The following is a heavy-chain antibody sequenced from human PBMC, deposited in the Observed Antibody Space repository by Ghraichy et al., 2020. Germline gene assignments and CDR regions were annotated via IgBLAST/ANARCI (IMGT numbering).Heavy chain of an antibody. J-gene: IGHJ4*02. D-gene: IGHD3-10*01. V-gene: IGHV3-9*01. CDR2: ISWNSGSI. Sequence: SLRLSCAASGFTFDDYAMHWVRQAPGKGLEWVSGISWNSGSIGYADSVKGRFTISRDNAKNSLYLQMNSLRAEDTALYYCAKAIYGSGPYYFDYWGQGTLVTVSS. CDR3: AKAIYGSGPYYFDY. CDR1: GFTFDDYA.